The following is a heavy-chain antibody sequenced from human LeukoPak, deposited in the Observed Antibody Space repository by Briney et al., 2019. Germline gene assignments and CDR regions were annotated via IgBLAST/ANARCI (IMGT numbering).Heavy chain of an antibody. CDR3: AKAPPPGESTSFGAFDI. J-gene: IGHJ3*02. CDR1: GFTFSSYG. Sequence: TGGSLRLSCAASGFTFSSYGMHWVRQAPGKGLEWVAFLRYDGSNKYYADSVKGRFTISRDNSKNTLYLQMNSLRAEDTAVYYCAKAPPPGESTSFGAFDIWGQGTMVTVSS. CDR2: LRYDGSNK. V-gene: IGHV3-30*02. D-gene: IGHD3-10*01.